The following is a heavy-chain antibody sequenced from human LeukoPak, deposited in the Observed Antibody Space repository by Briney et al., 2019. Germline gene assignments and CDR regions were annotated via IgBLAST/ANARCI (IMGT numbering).Heavy chain of an antibody. J-gene: IGHJ4*02. D-gene: IGHD3-22*01. Sequence: PGGSLRLSCAASGFTFSIYGMHWVRPAPGKGLEWVAVIWYDGSNKYYADSVKGRFTISRDNSKNTLYLQMNSLRAEDTAVYYCAREYYYDSSGYPTPIDYWGQGTLVTVSS. CDR2: IWYDGSNK. V-gene: IGHV3-33*01. CDR3: AREYYYDSSGYPTPIDY. CDR1: GFTFSIYG.